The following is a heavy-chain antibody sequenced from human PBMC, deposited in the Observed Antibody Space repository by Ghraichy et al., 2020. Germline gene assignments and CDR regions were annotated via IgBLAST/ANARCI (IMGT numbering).Heavy chain of an antibody. CDR3: ARERHYYDSSGLYSPNYYYGMDV. D-gene: IGHD3-22*01. Sequence: ASVKDSCKASGYTFTSYGISWVRQAPGQGREWMGWISAYNGNTNYAQKLQGRVTMTTDTSTSTAYMELRSLRSDDTAVYYCARERHYYDSSGLYSPNYYYGMDVWGQVTTVTVSS. V-gene: IGHV1-18*01. CDR1: GYTFTSYG. J-gene: IGHJ6*02. CDR2: ISAYNGNT.